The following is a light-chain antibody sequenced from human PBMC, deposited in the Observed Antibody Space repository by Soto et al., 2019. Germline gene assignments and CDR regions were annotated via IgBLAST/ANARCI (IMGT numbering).Light chain of an antibody. CDR3: RQYGTAPLT. CDR1: QSVAASY. V-gene: IGKV3-20*01. J-gene: IGKJ3*01. CDR2: GAS. Sequence: EVVLTQSPGTLSLSPGERATLSCRASQSVAASYLAWYQQKRGQAPRLLIYGASSRATGIPDRFRSSGSGTEFSLTISSLVEEDFSVFYCRQYGTAPLTFGPGTKVDIK.